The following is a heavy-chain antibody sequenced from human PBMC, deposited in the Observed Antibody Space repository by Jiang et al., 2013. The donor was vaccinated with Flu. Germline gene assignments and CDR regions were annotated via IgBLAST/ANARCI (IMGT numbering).Heavy chain of an antibody. CDR2: IYPGDSDT. CDR3: ARSRDYSNYWGYFDY. D-gene: IGHD4-11*01. Sequence: LKISCKGSGYSFTSYWIGWVRQMPGKGLEWMGIIYPGDSDTRYSPSFQGQVTISADKSISTAYLQWSSLKASDTAMYYCARSRDYSNYWGYFDYWGQGTLVTVSS. V-gene: IGHV5-51*01. CDR1: GYSFTSYW. J-gene: IGHJ4*02.